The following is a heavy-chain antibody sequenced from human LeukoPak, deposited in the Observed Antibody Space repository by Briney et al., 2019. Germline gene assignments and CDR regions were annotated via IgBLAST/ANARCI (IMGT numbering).Heavy chain of an antibody. D-gene: IGHD1-26*01. Sequence: GGSLRLSCAASGFTFSSYAMSWVRQAPGKGLEWVSAISGSGGSTYYADSVKGRFTISRDNSENTLYLQMNSLRAEDTAVYYCVKYYVGATFDYWGQGTLVTVSS. CDR3: VKYYVGATFDY. V-gene: IGHV3-23*01. CDR2: ISGSGGST. J-gene: IGHJ4*02. CDR1: GFTFSSYA.